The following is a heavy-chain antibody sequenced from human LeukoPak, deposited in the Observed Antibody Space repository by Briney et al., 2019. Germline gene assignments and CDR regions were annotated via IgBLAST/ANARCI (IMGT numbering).Heavy chain of an antibody. D-gene: IGHD2-8*01. CDR3: SRNGLVDFDY. CDR2: IRRRAYGGAA. Sequence: GGSLRLSCAASGFTLSTYGMHWVRQTAGKGLEWVGFIRRRAYGGAAEYAASVKGRFIISRDDSKGIAYLQMNRLKTEDTAVYYCSRNGLVDFDYWGRGSRVIVSP. J-gene: IGHJ4*02. CDR1: GFTLSTYG. V-gene: IGHV3-49*04.